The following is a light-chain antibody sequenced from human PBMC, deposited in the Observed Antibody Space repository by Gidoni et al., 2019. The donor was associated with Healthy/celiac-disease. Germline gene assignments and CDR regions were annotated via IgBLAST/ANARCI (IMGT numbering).Light chain of an antibody. V-gene: IGKV1-39*01. CDR3: QQSYSTPIT. J-gene: IGKJ5*01. Sequence: DIQMPQSPSSLSASVGDRATITCRASQSISSYLNWYQQKPGKAPKLLIYAAASLQSGVPARFSGSGSGTDFTLTISSLQPEDFATYYCQQSYSTPITFGQXTRLEIK. CDR1: QSISSY. CDR2: AAA.